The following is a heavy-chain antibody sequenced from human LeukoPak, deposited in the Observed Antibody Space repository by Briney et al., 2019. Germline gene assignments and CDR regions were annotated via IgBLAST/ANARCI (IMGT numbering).Heavy chain of an antibody. Sequence: GGSLRLSCAASGFTFSSYGMHWVRQAPGKGLEWVAVIWYDGSNKYYADSVKGRFTISRDNSKNTLYLQMNSLRAEDTAVYYCARSRLVVAPAANWFGPWGQGTLVTVSS. V-gene: IGHV3-33*01. CDR3: ARSRLVVAPAANWFGP. CDR1: GFTFSSYG. D-gene: IGHD2-2*01. J-gene: IGHJ5*02. CDR2: IWYDGSNK.